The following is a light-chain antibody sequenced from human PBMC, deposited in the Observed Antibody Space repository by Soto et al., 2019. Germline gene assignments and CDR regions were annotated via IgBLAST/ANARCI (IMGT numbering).Light chain of an antibody. CDR3: QQRSNWPLT. CDR2: DAS. CDR1: QSVSSH. Sequence: EIVFTQSPPTLSLSPGERATLSCRASQSVSSHLAWYQQKPGQAPRFLIYDASNRATGIPARFSGSGSGTDFTLTISSLEPEDFAVYYCQQRSNWPLTFGGGTKVDIK. J-gene: IGKJ4*01. V-gene: IGKV3-11*01.